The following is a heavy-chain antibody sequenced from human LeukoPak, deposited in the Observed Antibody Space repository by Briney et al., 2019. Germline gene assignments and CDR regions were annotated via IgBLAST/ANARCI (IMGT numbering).Heavy chain of an antibody. CDR2: IYHSGST. Sequence: PSQTLSLTCTVSGGSISSGGYYWSWIRQPPGKGLEWIVYIYHSGSTYYNPSLKSRVTISVDRSKNQFSLKLSSVTAADTAVYYCARGPILGVVVPAAIEDDAFDIWGQGTMVTVSS. CDR3: ARGPILGVVVPAAIEDDAFDI. CDR1: GGSISSGGYY. J-gene: IGHJ3*02. D-gene: IGHD2-2*01. V-gene: IGHV4-30-2*01.